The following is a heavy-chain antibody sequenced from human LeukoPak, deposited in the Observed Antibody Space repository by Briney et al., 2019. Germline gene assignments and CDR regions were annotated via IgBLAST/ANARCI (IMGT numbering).Heavy chain of an antibody. V-gene: IGHV1-24*01. J-gene: IGHJ4*02. Sequence: ASVKVSCKVSGYTLTELSMHWVRQAPGKGHEWMGGFDPEDGETIYAQKFQGRVTMTEDTSTDTAYMELSSLRSEDTAVYYCATAGYSSGWPFDYWGQGTLVTVSS. D-gene: IGHD6-19*01. CDR2: FDPEDGET. CDR3: ATAGYSSGWPFDY. CDR1: GYTLTELS.